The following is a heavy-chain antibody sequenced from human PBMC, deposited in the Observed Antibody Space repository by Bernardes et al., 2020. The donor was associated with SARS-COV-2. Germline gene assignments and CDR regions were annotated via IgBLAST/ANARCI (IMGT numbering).Heavy chain of an antibody. CDR2: IRQDGNER. CDR3: ARGTRLPRARGFDR. D-gene: IGHD1-7*01. J-gene: IGHJ4*02. CDR1: GFTFSDFW. Sequence: GGSLRLSCTASGFTFSDFWMSWVRQAPGKGLEWVANIRQDGNERNYVDPVKGRFTISRDNAKNSAFLQMNSLRAEDTAVYYCARGTRLPRARGFDRWGQGTLVTVSS. V-gene: IGHV3-7*01.